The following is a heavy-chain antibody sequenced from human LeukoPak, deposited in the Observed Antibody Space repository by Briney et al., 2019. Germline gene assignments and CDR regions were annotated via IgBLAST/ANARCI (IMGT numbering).Heavy chain of an antibody. CDR3: AREGSSGWYPTGAFDI. J-gene: IGHJ3*02. D-gene: IGHD6-19*01. Sequence: SETLSLTCTVSGGSISSSSYYWGWIRQPPGKGLEWIGSIYYSGSTYYNPSLKSRVPISVDTSKNQFSLKLSSVTAADTAVYYCAREGSSGWYPTGAFDIWGQGTMVTVSS. CDR1: GGSISSSSYY. V-gene: IGHV4-39*07. CDR2: IYYSGST.